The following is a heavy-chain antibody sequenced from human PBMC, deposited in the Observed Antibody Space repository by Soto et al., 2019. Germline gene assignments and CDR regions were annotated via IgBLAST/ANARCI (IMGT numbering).Heavy chain of an antibody. V-gene: IGHV1-69*02. Sequence: QVQLVHSGAGVKKPGSSMKVSCRASGGTFRSYSISWVRQAPGQGLEWMGRIIPILGVASYAQKFQGRVTITADTSTSTAYLELTSLSSADTAVYYCTRREVTTILASNWFNPWGQGTLVSVSS. CDR2: IIPILGVA. CDR3: TRREVTTILASNWFNP. J-gene: IGHJ5*02. CDR1: GGTFRSYS. D-gene: IGHD5-12*01.